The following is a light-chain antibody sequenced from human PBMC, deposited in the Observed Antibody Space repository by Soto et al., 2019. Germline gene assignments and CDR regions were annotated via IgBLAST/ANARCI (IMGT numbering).Light chain of an antibody. V-gene: IGKV1-39*01. Sequence: DIQMTQSPSSLPASVGDRVTITCRASQNIRSYLNWYQHKPGQAPKLLIYSASTLQSGVPARFSGRGSGTDFTLTISSLQPEDFATYYCQQRYSAPRTFGPGTKLDIK. CDR3: QQRYSAPRT. J-gene: IGKJ3*01. CDR2: SAS. CDR1: QNIRSY.